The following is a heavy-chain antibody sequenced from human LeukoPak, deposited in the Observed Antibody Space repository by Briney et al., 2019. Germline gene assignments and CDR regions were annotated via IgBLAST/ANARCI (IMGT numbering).Heavy chain of an antibody. V-gene: IGHV4-4*07. Sequence: SDTLSLTCTVSGGSLSRYYWIWLRQAAGTGLEGIGRIYTSGSTNCYPSLKSRVTISVDTSKNQFSLNLSSVTAADTAVYYCGGDCYGGYYYYMDVWGKGTTVTVSS. D-gene: IGHD2-21*02. J-gene: IGHJ6*03. CDR1: GGSLSRYY. CDR3: GGDCYGGYYYYMDV. CDR2: IYTSGST.